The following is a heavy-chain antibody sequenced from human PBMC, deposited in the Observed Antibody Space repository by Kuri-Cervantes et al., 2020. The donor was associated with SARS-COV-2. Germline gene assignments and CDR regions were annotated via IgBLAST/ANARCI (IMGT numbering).Heavy chain of an antibody. Sequence: GESLKISCAASGFTVSSNYMSWVRQAPGKGLEWVAFIRYDGSNKYYADSVKGRFTISRDNSKNTLYLQMNSLRAEDTAAYYCAKDLGYCSGGSCYADYFDYWGQGTLVTVSS. V-gene: IGHV3-30*02. D-gene: IGHD2-15*01. CDR2: IRYDGSNK. J-gene: IGHJ4*02. CDR1: GFTVSSNY. CDR3: AKDLGYCSGGSCYADYFDY.